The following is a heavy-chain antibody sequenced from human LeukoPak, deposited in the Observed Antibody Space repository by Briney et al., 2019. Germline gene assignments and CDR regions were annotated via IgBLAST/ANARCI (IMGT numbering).Heavy chain of an antibody. CDR1: GGSISNYY. Sequence: SETLSLTCTVSGGSISNYYWSWIRQPAGKGLEWIGHIYPSGSTNYNPSLKSRVTMSLDTSNKQFSLKLNSVTAADTAVYYCGRALGSGSYIDFWGQGTLVTVSS. J-gene: IGHJ4*02. D-gene: IGHD1-26*01. CDR2: IYPSGST. V-gene: IGHV4-4*07. CDR3: GRALGSGSYIDF.